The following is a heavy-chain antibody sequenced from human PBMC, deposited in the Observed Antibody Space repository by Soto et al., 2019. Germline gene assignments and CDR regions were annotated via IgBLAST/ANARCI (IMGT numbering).Heavy chain of an antibody. V-gene: IGHV3-30*18. D-gene: IGHD6-6*01. Sequence: QVQLVESGGGVVQPGRSLRLSCAASGFTFSSYGMHWVRQAPGKGLEWVAVISYDGSNKYYADSVKGRFTISRDNSKNTLYLQMHSLRAEDTAVYYCAKRGGSSSSGYYFDYWGQGTLVTVSS. J-gene: IGHJ4*02. CDR1: GFTFSSYG. CDR2: ISYDGSNK. CDR3: AKRGGSSSSGYYFDY.